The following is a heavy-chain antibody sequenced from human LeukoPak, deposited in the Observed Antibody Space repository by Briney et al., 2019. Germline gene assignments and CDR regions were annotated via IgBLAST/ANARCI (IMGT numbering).Heavy chain of an antibody. J-gene: IGHJ4*02. D-gene: IGHD1-1*01. CDR3: ASAALVNTNWYYFDY. CDR1: GYTFISYD. Sequence: GASVKVSCXASGYTFISYDINWVRQATGQGLEWMGWMNPNSGNTGYAQKFQGRVTMTRNTSISTAYMELSSLRSEDTAVYYCASAALVNTNWYYFDYWGQGTLVTVSS. CDR2: MNPNSGNT. V-gene: IGHV1-8*01.